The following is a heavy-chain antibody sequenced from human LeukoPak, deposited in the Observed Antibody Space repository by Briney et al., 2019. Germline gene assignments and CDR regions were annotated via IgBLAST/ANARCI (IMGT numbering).Heavy chain of an antibody. CDR1: GGSIRSFH. CDR2: IYSSGST. D-gene: IGHD3-10*01. Sequence: PSETLSLTCSVSGGSIRSFHWSWIQQPAGKGLDWMGLIYSSGSTYYNPSLKSRVTISVDTSKNQFSLKLSSVTAADTAVYYCARTMVRGVIITGGDYFDYWGQGTLVTVSS. J-gene: IGHJ4*02. V-gene: IGHV4-4*07. CDR3: ARTMVRGVIITGGDYFDY.